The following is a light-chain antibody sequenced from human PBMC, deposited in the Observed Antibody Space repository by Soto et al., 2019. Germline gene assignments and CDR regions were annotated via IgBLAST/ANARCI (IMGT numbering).Light chain of an antibody. J-gene: IGLJ1*01. CDR2: DVS. CDR1: SSDVGGYNY. Sequence: QSALTQPRSVSGSPGQSVTISCTGTSSDVGGYNYVSWYQRHPGKAPKLMIYDVSKRPSGVPDRFSGSKSGNTASLTISGLQAEDEADYFCCSYAGRYTYVFGTGTKLTVL. CDR3: CSYAGRYTYV. V-gene: IGLV2-11*01.